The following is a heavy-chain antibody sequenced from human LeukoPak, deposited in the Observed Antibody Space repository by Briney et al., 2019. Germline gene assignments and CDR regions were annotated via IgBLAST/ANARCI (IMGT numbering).Heavy chain of an antibody. CDR1: GFTFSSYS. CDR2: ISSSSSYI. CDR3: AGDLISGSGSLGY. Sequence: GGSLRLSCAASGFTFSSYSMNWVRQAPGKGLEWVSSISSSSSYIYYADSVKGRFTISRDNAKNSLYLQMNSLRAEDTAVYYCAGDLISGSGSLGYWGQGTLVTVSS. D-gene: IGHD3-10*01. V-gene: IGHV3-21*01. J-gene: IGHJ4*02.